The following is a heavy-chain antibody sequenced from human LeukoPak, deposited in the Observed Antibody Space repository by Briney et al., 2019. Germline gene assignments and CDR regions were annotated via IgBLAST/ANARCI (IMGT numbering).Heavy chain of an antibody. CDR1: GYIFTGHY. D-gene: IGHD6-19*01. CDR3: AREGWDQRDTAAFEH. V-gene: IGHV1-2*02. J-gene: IGHJ4*02. CDR2: INPNSGDR. Sequence: ASVKVSCKASGYIFTGHYMHWARQAPGQGLEWMGWINPNSGDRNSAQKFQGRVTMTRDTSISTLYMELSSLGPDDTAVYYCAREGWDQRDTAAFEHWGQGTLVTVSS.